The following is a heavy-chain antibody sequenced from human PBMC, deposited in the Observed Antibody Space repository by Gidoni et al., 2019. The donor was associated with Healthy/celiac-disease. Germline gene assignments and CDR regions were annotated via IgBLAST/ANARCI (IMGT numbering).Heavy chain of an antibody. J-gene: IGHJ5*02. CDR2: IHPNSGGT. Sequence: QVQLVQSGADVTKPGASVTVSCTASGYTFTGYYMHWVRHAPGQGLVWMGWIHPNSGGTNYAQKFQGRVTMTRDTSISTAYMELSRLRSDDTAVYYCARDRTDSSGWFDPWGQGTLVTVSS. D-gene: IGHD6-19*01. V-gene: IGHV1-2*02. CDR3: ARDRTDSSGWFDP. CDR1: GYTFTGYY.